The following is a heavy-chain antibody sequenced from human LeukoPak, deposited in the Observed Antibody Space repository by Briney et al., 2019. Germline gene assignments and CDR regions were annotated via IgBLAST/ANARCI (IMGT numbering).Heavy chain of an antibody. J-gene: IGHJ5*02. D-gene: IGHD3-10*01. V-gene: IGHV4-61*02. CDR1: GGSISSGSYY. CDR2: IYTSGST. CDR3: ARDEGSMVRPEWGWFDP. Sequence: PSETLSLTCTVSGGSISSGSYYRSWIRQPAGKGLEWIGRIYTSGSTNYNPSLKSRVTISVDTSKNQFSLKLSSVTAADTAVYYCARDEGSMVRPEWGWFDPWGQGTLVTVSS.